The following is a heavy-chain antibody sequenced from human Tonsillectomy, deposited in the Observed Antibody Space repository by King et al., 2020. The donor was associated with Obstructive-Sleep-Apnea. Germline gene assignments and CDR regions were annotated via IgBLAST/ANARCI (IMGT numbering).Heavy chain of an antibody. V-gene: IGHV3-21*06. CDR1: GFTFSSSA. Sequence: LVESGGGLVKPGGSLRLSCAASGFTFSSSAMNWVRQAPGRGLEWVSSISTSSSYISYADSVKGRFTVSRDNAKNSLCLQMNSLRDEDTAVYYCARAGRSHFFDYWGQGTLVTVSS. D-gene: IGHD2-15*01. J-gene: IGHJ4*02. CDR2: ISTSSSYI. CDR3: ARAGRSHFFDY.